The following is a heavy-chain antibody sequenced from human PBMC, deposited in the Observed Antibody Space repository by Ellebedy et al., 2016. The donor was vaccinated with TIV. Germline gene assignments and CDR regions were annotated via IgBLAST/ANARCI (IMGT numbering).Heavy chain of an antibody. J-gene: IGHJ4*02. CDR2: IIPILGIA. CDR3: AREAGRPYDFWSGYYLDY. V-gene: IGHV1-69*04. Sequence: ASVKVSCKASGGTFSSYAISWVRQAPGQGLEWMGRIIPILGIANYAQKFQGRVTITADKSTSTAYMELSSLRSEDTAVYYCAREAGRPYDFWSGYYLDYWGQGTLVTVSS. CDR1: GGTFSSYA. D-gene: IGHD3-3*01.